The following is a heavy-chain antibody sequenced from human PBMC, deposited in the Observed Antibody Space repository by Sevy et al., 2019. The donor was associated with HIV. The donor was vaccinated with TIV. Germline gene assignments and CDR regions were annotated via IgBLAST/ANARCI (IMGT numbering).Heavy chain of an antibody. Sequence: GGSLRLSCAASGFTFGDYTMHWVRQVPGKGLDWVSLITSDGGSTFYADSVKGRFTISRDNSKDSLYLQMNSLRTEDTALYYCAKEKQQIVDYWGQGTLVTVSS. CDR1: GFTFGDYT. J-gene: IGHJ4*02. V-gene: IGHV3-43*01. CDR3: AKEKQQIVDY. CDR2: ITSDGGST.